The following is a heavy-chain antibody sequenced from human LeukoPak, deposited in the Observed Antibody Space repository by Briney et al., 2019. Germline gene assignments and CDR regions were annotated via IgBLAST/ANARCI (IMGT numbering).Heavy chain of an antibody. Sequence: GGSLRLSCAASGFTVSSNYMSWVRQAPGKGLKWVSIIYSCGSTYYADSVKGRFTISRDNSKNTLYLQMNSLRAEDTAVYYCARDRSVGSYCSTTTLDMDVWGKGTTVTVSS. CDR2: IYSCGST. CDR1: GFTVSSNY. V-gene: IGHV3-66*01. J-gene: IGHJ6*03. CDR3: ARDRSVGSYCSTTTLDMDV. D-gene: IGHD2-2*01.